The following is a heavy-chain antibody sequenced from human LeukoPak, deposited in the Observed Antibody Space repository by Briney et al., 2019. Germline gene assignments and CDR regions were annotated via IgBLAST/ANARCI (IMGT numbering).Heavy chain of an antibody. J-gene: IGHJ4*02. CDR2: VYPGDSGT. CDR3: VRQLGYCSSTNCYNSLYYFDH. V-gene: IGHV5-51*01. D-gene: IGHD2-2*02. Sequence: GESLEISCQGSGYDFTTYWIGWVRQTPGKGLQWMGIVYPGDSGTIYSPSFRGQVTISADKSTSTAYLQWSSLKASDTAMYYCVRQLGYCSSTNCYNSLYYFDHWGQGTLVTVSS. CDR1: GYDFTTYW.